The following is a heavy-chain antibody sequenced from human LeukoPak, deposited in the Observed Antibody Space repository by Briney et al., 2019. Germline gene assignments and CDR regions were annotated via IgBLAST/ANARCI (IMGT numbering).Heavy chain of an antibody. V-gene: IGHV1-18*01. D-gene: IGHD3-22*01. CDR3: ARGTYGIVVAPDAFDI. Sequence: ASVKVFCKASGYTFTSYGISWVRQAPGQGLEWMGWISAYNGNTNYAQKLQGRVTMTTDTSTSTAYMELRSLRSDDTAVYYCARGTYGIVVAPDAFDIWGQGTMVTVSS. CDR2: ISAYNGNT. J-gene: IGHJ3*02. CDR1: GYTFTSYG.